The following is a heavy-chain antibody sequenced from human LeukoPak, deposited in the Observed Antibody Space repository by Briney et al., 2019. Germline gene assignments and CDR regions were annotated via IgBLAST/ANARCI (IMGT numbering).Heavy chain of an antibody. CDR2: IIPILGTA. CDR1: GGTFSSYA. D-gene: IGHD3-22*01. CDR3: WYYYDSSGYYSDAFDI. J-gene: IGHJ3*02. Sequence: SVKVSCKASGGTFSSYAISWVRQAPGQGLEWMGGIIPILGTANYAQKFQGRVTITADKSTSTAYMELSSLRSEDTAVYYCWYYYDSSGYYSDAFDIWGQGTMVTVSS. V-gene: IGHV1-69*10.